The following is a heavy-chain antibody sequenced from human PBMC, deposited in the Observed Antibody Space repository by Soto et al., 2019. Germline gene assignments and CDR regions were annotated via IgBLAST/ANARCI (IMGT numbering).Heavy chain of an antibody. J-gene: IGHJ4*02. CDR2: IYYSGST. Sequence: SETLSLTCTVSGGSISSYYWSWIRQPPGKGLEWIGYIYYSGSTNYNPSLKSRVTISVDTSKNQFSLKLSSVTAADTAVYYCARGIIVATMGFDYCGQGPLVTVSS. CDR3: ARGIIVATMGFDY. CDR1: GGSISSYY. D-gene: IGHD5-12*01. V-gene: IGHV4-59*01.